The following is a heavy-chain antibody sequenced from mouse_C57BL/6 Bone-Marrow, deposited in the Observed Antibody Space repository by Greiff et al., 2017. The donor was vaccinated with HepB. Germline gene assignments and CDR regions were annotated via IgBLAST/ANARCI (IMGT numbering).Heavy chain of an antibody. J-gene: IGHJ2*01. V-gene: IGHV14-2*01. CDR3: ADLYYCSSHYLDY. Sequence: VQLQQSGAELVKPGASVKLSCTASGFNITDYYMHWVKQRTEQGLEWIGRIDHEDGETKYAPTFQGKATITADTSSNTAYLQLSSLTSEDAAVYYCADLYYCSSHYLDYWGQGTTLTVSS. CDR2: IDHEDGET. D-gene: IGHD1-1*01. CDR1: GFNITDYY.